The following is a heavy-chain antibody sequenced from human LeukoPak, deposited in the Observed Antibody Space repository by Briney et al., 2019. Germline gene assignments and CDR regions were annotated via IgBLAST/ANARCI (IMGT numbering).Heavy chain of an antibody. CDR1: GFTFSSYE. CDR2: ISSTNSTI. Sequence: GGSLRLSCAASGFTFSSYEMNWVRQAPGKGLEWVSYISSTNSTIYYADSVKGRFTIPRDNAKNSLYLQLNRLRAEDTAVYYCARDFGDRGWFDYWGQGTLVTVSS. J-gene: IGHJ4*02. D-gene: IGHD6-19*01. CDR3: ARDFGDRGWFDY. V-gene: IGHV3-48*01.